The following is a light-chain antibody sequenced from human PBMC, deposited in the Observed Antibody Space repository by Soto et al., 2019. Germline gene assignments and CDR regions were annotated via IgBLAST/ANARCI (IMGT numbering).Light chain of an antibody. Sequence: VSQDIGGSLAWSQHNXGKAPKNLIKAASXLKSGVPARFRGSGSETEFTLTMRSLQSEDFTVYFCQQHYVWLLTFGAGTKVDI. CDR1: QDIGGS. V-gene: IGKV1-8*01. CDR3: QQHYVWLLT. CDR2: AAS. J-gene: IGKJ4*01.